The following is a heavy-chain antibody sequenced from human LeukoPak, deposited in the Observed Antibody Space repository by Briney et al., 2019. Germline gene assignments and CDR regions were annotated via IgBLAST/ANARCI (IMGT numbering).Heavy chain of an antibody. CDR2: IRSKANSYAS. CDR3: TRHVDEWGFYDWLPLDY. J-gene: IGHJ4*02. D-gene: IGHD3-9*01. CDR1: GFTFSGSA. V-gene: IGHV3-73*01. Sequence: PGGSLRLSCAASGFTFSGSAMHWVRQASGKGLEWVGRIRSKANSYASAYAASVKGRFTISRDDSKNTAYLQMNRLKTEETAVYYCTRHVDEWGFYDWLPLDYWGQGTLVTVSS.